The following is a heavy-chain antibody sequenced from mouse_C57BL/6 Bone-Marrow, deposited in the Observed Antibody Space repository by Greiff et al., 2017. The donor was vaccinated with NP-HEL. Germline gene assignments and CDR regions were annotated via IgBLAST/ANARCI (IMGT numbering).Heavy chain of an antibody. Sequence: GAELVRPGASVKLSCTASGFNIKDDYMHWVKQRPEQGLEWIGWIDPNSGGTKFNEKFKTKATLTVDKPSSTAYMQLSSLTSEDSAVYYCARYYYGSRGWYFDVWGTGTTVTVSS. CDR2: IDPNSGGT. CDR1: GFNIKDDY. V-gene: IGHV1-72*01. J-gene: IGHJ1*03. D-gene: IGHD1-1*01. CDR3: ARYYYGSRGWYFDV.